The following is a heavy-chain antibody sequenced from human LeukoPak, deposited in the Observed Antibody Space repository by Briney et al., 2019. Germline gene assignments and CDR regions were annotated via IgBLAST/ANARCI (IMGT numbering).Heavy chain of an antibody. J-gene: IGHJ5*01. CDR3: ARELPREVTLDS. D-gene: IGHD2-21*02. Sequence: GGSLRLSRVASEFHFFSYGMQWVRQAPGKGLVWVSRIFTDGSTTSYADSVKGRFTISRDNAKNTLYLEMKSLRVEDTAVYYCARELPREVTLDSWGQGTLVTVSP. V-gene: IGHV3-74*01. CDR2: IFTDGSTT. CDR1: EFHFFSYG.